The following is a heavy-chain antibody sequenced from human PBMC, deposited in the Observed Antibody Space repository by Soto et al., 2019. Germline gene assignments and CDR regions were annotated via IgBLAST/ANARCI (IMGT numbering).Heavy chain of an antibody. CDR2: ISAYNGNT. V-gene: IGHV1-18*04. Sequence: ASVKVSCKASGYTFTSYGISWVRQAPGQGLEWMGWISAYNGNTNYAQKLQGRVTMTTDTSTSTAYMGLRSLRSDDTAVYYCASLRYSGYDFGYYGMDVWGQGTTVTVSS. J-gene: IGHJ6*02. CDR3: ASLRYSGYDFGYYGMDV. CDR1: GYTFTSYG. D-gene: IGHD5-12*01.